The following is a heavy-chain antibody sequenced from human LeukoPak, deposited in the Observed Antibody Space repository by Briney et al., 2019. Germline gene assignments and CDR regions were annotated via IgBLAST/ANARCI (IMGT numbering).Heavy chain of an antibody. CDR3: AKDLYSSSPNYFDY. V-gene: IGHV3-30*18. CDR1: GFTFSSNG. Sequence: GGSLRLSCVASGFTFSSNGMHWVRQAPGKGLEWVAVILKDGSTTYYVDSVKGRFTISRDNSKNTLYLQMNSLRAEDTAVYYCAKDLYSSSPNYFDYWGQGTLVTVSS. J-gene: IGHJ4*02. CDR2: ILKDGSTT. D-gene: IGHD6-6*01.